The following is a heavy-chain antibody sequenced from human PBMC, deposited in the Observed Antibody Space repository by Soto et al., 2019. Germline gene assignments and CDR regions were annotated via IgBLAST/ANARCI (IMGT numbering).Heavy chain of an antibody. CDR1: GFTFSSYA. J-gene: IGHJ6*02. CDR2: ISYDGSNK. V-gene: IGHV3-30-3*01. D-gene: IGHD1-26*01. CDR3: ARAAPEWELSYYYSDMDV. Sequence: QVQLVESGGGVVQPGRSLRLSCAASGFTFSSYAMHWVRQAPGKGLEWVAVISYDGSNKYYADSVKGRFTISRDNSKNTLYLQMNSLRAEDTSVYYCARAAPEWELSYYYSDMDVWGQGSTVTVSS.